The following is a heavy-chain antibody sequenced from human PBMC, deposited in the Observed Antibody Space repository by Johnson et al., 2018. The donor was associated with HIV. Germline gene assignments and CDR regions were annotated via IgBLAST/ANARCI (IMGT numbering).Heavy chain of an antibody. J-gene: IGHJ3*02. CDR1: GFAFSGSA. V-gene: IGHV3-30*04. D-gene: IGHD5-18*01. CDR2: TSYDGSKK. Sequence: QVQLVESGGGLVQPGGSLKLSCAASGFAFSGSAMHWVRQAPGKGLEWVAVTSYDGSKKHYEDSVKGRFTVSRDNSKNTLYLQMNYLTPEDTAMYYCAVGIQLWFASAGDAFDIWCQGTMVTVSS. CDR3: AVGIQLWFASAGDAFDI.